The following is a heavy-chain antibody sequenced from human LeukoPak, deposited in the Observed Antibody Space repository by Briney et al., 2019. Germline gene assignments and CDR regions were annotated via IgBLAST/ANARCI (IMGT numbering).Heavy chain of an antibody. J-gene: IGHJ4*02. Sequence: GGSLRLSCAASGFTVSSNYMSWVRQAPGKGLEWVSVIYSGGSTYYADSVKGRFTISRDNSKNTLYLQMNSLRAEDTAVYYCAKYDYDILTGAFDYWGQGTLVTVSS. V-gene: IGHV3-53*01. D-gene: IGHD3-9*01. CDR3: AKYDYDILTGAFDY. CDR2: IYSGGST. CDR1: GFTVSSNY.